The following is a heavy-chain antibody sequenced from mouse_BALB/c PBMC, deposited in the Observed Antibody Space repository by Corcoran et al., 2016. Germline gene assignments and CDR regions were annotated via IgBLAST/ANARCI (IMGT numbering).Heavy chain of an antibody. CDR2: INTYTGDP. D-gene: IGHD1-3*01. Sequence: QIQLVQSGPELKKPGETVKISCKASGYTFTNYGMNWVNQAPGKGLKWMGWINTYTGDPTYADDFKGRFAFSLETSASTAYLQINNLKNEDTATYFCARDNSWFAYWGQGTLVTVSA. CDR1: GYTFTNYG. CDR3: ARDNSWFAY. V-gene: IGHV9-3-1*01. J-gene: IGHJ3*01.